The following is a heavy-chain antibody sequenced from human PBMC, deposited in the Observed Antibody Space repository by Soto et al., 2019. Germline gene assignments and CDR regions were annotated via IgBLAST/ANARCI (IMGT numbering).Heavy chain of an antibody. CDR2: INAGNGNT. Sequence: ASVKVSCKASGYSFTSYAIHWMRQAPGQRLEWMGWINAGNGNTKYPQKFQGRVTITRDTSISTAYMELSSLRSEDTAVYYCARDDSSGYRPTDAFDIWGQGTMVTGSS. D-gene: IGHD3-22*01. CDR3: ARDDSSGYRPTDAFDI. CDR1: GYSFTSYA. J-gene: IGHJ3*02. V-gene: IGHV1-3*01.